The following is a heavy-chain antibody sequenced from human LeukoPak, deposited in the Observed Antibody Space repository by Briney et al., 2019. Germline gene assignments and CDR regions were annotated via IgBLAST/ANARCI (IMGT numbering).Heavy chain of an antibody. D-gene: IGHD6-13*01. Sequence: GGSLTLSCTASGXTFNSYSMNWVRRAPGKGLELVSYISSSSSTIYYADSVKGRFTISRDNAKNSLYLQMNSLRDEDTAVYYCAPAAAGTNYWGQGTLVTVSS. CDR1: GXTFNSYS. CDR3: APAAAGTNY. CDR2: ISSSSSTI. J-gene: IGHJ4*02. V-gene: IGHV3-48*02.